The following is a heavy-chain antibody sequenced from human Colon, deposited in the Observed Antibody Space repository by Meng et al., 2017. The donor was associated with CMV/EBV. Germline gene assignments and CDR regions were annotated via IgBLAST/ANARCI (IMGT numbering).Heavy chain of an antibody. D-gene: IGHD3-16*01. CDR2: VYFSGST. CDR1: GGSISSYY. CDR3: ARNYVNRGWFDP. Sequence: GSLSLSCNVSGGSISSYYWSWVRQPPGKGLEWIGYVYFSGSTNYNPSLKSRVTISVDTPKNKFSLKPSSATAADTAVYYCARNYVNRGWFDPWGQGTLVTVSS. J-gene: IGHJ5*02. V-gene: IGHV4-59*08.